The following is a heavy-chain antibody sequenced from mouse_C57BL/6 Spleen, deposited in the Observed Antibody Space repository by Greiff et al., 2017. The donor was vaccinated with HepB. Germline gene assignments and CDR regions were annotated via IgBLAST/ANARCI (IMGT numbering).Heavy chain of an antibody. CDR1: GYTFTSYW. Sequence: VQLQQSGAELVRPGSSVKLSCKASGYTFTSYWMHWVKQRPIQGLEWIGNIDPSDSETHYNQKFKDKATLTVDKSSSTAYMQLSSLTSEDSAVYYCGRWGLEGEAMDYWGQGTSVTVSS. CDR3: GRWGLEGEAMDY. V-gene: IGHV1-52*01. D-gene: IGHD3-1*01. J-gene: IGHJ4*01. CDR2: IDPSDSET.